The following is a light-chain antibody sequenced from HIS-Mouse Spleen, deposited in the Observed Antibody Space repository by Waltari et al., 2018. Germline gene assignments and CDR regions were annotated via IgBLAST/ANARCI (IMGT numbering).Light chain of an antibody. Sequence: EIVMTQSPATLSVSPGERATLSCRASQSVSSNLAWYQQKPGQAPRLLSYGASTRATGIPARLRGSGSGTEFTLTISSMQSEDFAVYYCQQYNNWPRTFGQGTKVEIK. CDR2: GAS. CDR3: QQYNNWPRT. J-gene: IGKJ1*01. V-gene: IGKV3-15*01. CDR1: QSVSSN.